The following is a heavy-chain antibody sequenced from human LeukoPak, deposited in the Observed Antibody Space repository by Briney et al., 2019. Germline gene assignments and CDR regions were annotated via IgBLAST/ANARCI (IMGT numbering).Heavy chain of an antibody. CDR2: IKQDGSEK. J-gene: IGHJ5*02. V-gene: IGHV3-7*01. D-gene: IGHD3-16*02. CDR1: GFTFSSYW. CDR3: AREAPMITFGGVIVNWFDP. Sequence: PGGSLRLSCAASGFTFSSYWMSWVRQAPGKGLEWVANIKQDGSEKYYVDSVKGRFTISRDNAKNSLYLQMNSLRAEDTAVYYCAREAPMITFGGVIVNWFDPWGQGTLVTVSS.